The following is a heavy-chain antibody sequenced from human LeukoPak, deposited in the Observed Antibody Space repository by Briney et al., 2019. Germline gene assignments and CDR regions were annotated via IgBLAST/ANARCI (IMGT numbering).Heavy chain of an antibody. V-gene: IGHV1-2*02. CDR3: ARDQGGKEASRYMDV. CDR1: GYTFTSYY. CDR2: INPNSGGT. J-gene: IGHJ6*03. Sequence: ASVKVSCKASGYTFTSYYMHWVRQAPGQGLEWMGWINPNSGGTNYAQKFQGRVTMTRDTSISTAYMELSRLRSDDTAVYYCARDQGGKEASRYMDVWGKGTTVTVSS. D-gene: IGHD4-23*01.